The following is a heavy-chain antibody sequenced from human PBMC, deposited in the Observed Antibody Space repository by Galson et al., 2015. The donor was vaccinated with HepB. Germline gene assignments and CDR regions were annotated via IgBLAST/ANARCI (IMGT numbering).Heavy chain of an antibody. V-gene: IGHV1-18*01. D-gene: IGHD3-22*01. CDR2: ISAYNGNT. Sequence: SVKVSCKASGYTFTSYGISWVRQAPGQGLEWMGWISAYNGNTNYAQKLQGRVTMTTDTSTSTAYMELRSLRSDDTAVYYCASSDYYDSSGYGLWGQGTLVTVSS. CDR3: ASSDYYDSSGYGL. CDR1: GYTFTSYG. J-gene: IGHJ4*02.